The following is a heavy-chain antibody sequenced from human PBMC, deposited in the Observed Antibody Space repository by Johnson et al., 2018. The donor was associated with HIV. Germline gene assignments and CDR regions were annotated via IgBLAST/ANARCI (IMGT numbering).Heavy chain of an antibody. D-gene: IGHD6-6*01. CDR2: LRYDGTDQ. Sequence: QVQLVESGGGVVQPGGSLRLSCVASGFKFSGYGMHWVRQAPGKELEWVSCLRYDGTDQFYADSVKGRFTISRDNSKSTVYLQMNRLRPDDSAVYFCAKTQSSIGRLDAFDLWGQGTHVIVAS. CDR3: AKTQSSIGRLDAFDL. V-gene: IGHV3-30*02. J-gene: IGHJ3*01. CDR1: GFKFSGYG.